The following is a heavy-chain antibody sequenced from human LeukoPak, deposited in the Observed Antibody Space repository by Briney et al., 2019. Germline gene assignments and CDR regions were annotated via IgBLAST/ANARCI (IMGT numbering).Heavy chain of an antibody. CDR1: GFTFSNYE. CDR3: ARVRSGYSHENYFDY. V-gene: IGHV3-48*03. CDR2: ISGSGSTI. Sequence: PGGSLRLSCAASGFTFSNYEVNWVRQAPGKGLEWVSYISGSGSTIYYADSVKVRFTISRDNAKDSLYLQMNSLRAEDTAVYYCARVRSGYSHENYFDYWGQGTLVTVSS. J-gene: IGHJ4*02. D-gene: IGHD5-18*01.